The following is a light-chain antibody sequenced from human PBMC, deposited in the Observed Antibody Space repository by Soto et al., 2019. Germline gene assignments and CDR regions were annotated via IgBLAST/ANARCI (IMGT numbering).Light chain of an antibody. CDR3: QQRSNWPWT. CDR1: QSVSSY. CDR2: DAS. V-gene: IGKV3-11*01. Sequence: EIVLTQSPATLSLSPGERATLSCRASQSVSSYLAWYQQKPGQAPRLLIYDASNRASGIPDRFSGSGSGTDFTLTIGSLEPEDFAVYYCQQRSNWPWTFGQGTKVEIK. J-gene: IGKJ1*01.